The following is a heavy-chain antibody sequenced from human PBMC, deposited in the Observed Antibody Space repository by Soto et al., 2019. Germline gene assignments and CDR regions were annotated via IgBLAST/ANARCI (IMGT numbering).Heavy chain of an antibody. Sequence: SLSLSCAASGFTFGSYGMHWVRQAPGKGLEWVAVISYDGSNKYYADSVKGRFTISRDNSKNTLYLQMNSLRAEDTAVYYCALTHYDFWSGYYFTLSPYYYGMDVWGQGTTVTVSS. V-gene: IGHV3-30*03. J-gene: IGHJ6*02. CDR1: GFTFGSYG. CDR2: ISYDGSNK. CDR3: ALTHYDFWSGYYFTLSPYYYGMDV. D-gene: IGHD3-3*01.